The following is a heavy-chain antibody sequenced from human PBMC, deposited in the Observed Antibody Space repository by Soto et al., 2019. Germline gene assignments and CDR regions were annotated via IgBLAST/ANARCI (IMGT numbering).Heavy chain of an antibody. CDR1: GGSFSGYY. J-gene: IGHJ4*02. V-gene: IGHV4-34*01. CDR2: INHSGST. D-gene: IGHD2-15*01. Sequence: PSETLSLTCAVYGGSFSGYYWSWIRQPPGKGLEWIGEINHSGSTNYNPSLKSRVTISVDTSKNQFSLKLSSVTAADTAVYYCASCPNCSGGNCYATYEDYFDYWGQRTLVTVSS. CDR3: ASCPNCSGGNCYATYEDYFDY.